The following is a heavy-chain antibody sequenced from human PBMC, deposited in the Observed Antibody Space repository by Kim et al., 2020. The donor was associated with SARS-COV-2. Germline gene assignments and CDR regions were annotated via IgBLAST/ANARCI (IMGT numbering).Heavy chain of an antibody. CDR3: AKDIAGGGSGRPFDY. J-gene: IGHJ4*02. D-gene: IGHD3-10*01. CDR1: GFTFSNYG. CDR2: IWYDGSKK. Sequence: GGSLRLSCAASGFTFSNYGMHWVRQAPGKGLEWVSVIWYDGSKKYFADSVKGRFTISRDNSKNTLYLQMNSLRAEDTAVYYCAKDIAGGGSGRPFDYWGQGTLVTVSS. V-gene: IGHV3-33*06.